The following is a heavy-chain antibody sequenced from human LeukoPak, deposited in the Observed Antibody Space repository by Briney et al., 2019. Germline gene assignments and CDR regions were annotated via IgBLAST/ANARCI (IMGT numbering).Heavy chain of an antibody. CDR2: INHSGST. J-gene: IGHJ5*02. CDR3: ARARGLLLWFGELLYPNWFDP. CDR1: GGSFSGYY. Sequence: KPSETLSLTCAVYGGSFSGYYWSWIRQPPGKGLEWIGEINHSGSTNYNPSLKSRVTISVDTSKNQFSLKLSSVTAADTAVYYCARARGLLLWFGELLYPNWFDPWGQGTLVTVSS. V-gene: IGHV4-34*01. D-gene: IGHD3-10*01.